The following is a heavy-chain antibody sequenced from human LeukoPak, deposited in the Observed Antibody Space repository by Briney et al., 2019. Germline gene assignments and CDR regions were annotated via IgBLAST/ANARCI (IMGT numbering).Heavy chain of an antibody. CDR3: ARGQLRYFERTYAFDI. J-gene: IGHJ3*02. CDR2: INPNSGGT. CDR1: GYTFTGYY. V-gene: IGHV1-2*02. Sequence: ASVRVSCKASGYTFTGYYMHWVRQAPGQGLEWMGWINPNSGGTNYAQKFQGRVTMTRDTSISTAYMELSRLRSDDTAVYYCARGQLRYFERTYAFDIWGQGTTVTVSS. D-gene: IGHD3-9*01.